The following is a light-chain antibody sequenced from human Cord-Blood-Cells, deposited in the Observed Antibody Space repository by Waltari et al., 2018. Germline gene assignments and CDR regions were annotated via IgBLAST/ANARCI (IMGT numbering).Light chain of an antibody. V-gene: IGLV1-47*01. Sequence: QSVLTQPPSASGTPGQRGTISCSGSSSHIGSNYVYWYQQLQGTAPKLLIYRNNQRPSGVPDRFSGSKSGTSASLAISGLRSEDEADYYCAAWDDSLSGRVFGGGTKLTVL. CDR1: SSHIGSNY. J-gene: IGLJ3*02. CDR3: AAWDDSLSGRV. CDR2: RNN.